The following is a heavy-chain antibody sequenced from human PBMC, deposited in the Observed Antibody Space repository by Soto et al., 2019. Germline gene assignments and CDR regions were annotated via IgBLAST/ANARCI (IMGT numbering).Heavy chain of an antibody. CDR2: ISNEGDTT. V-gene: IGHV3-64D*06. Sequence: PGGSLRLACTASGFTFRSSAMHWVLQAPGNGLQYISAISNEGDTTYYTDFVKGRFTISRDNSRNTLYLQMSSLRDEDTAVYYCVKHKRGPIFGVVSLIEFWRQGTLVTVSS. D-gene: IGHD3-3*01. CDR1: GFTFRSSA. CDR3: VKHKRGPIFGVVSLIEF. J-gene: IGHJ4*02.